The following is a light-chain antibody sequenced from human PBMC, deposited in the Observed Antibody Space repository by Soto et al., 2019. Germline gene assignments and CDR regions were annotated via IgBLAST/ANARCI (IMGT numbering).Light chain of an antibody. V-gene: IGKV3-20*01. CDR1: QSVSSSY. Sequence: EIVLTQSPGTLSLSPGERATLSRRASQSVSSSYLAWYQQKPGQAPRLLIYDASSRATGIPDRFSGSGSGTDFTLTINRLEPEDSAVYYCQQYRSLITFGQGTRLEIK. J-gene: IGKJ5*01. CDR3: QQYRSLIT. CDR2: DAS.